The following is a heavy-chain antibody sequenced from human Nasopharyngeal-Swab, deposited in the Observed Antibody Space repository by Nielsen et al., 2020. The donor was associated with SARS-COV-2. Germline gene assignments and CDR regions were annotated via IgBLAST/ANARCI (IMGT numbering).Heavy chain of an antibody. CDR1: GYTLTELS. J-gene: IGHJ5*02. V-gene: IGHV1-24*01. Sequence: ASVQVSCKVSGYTLTELSMHWVRQAPAKGLEWMGGFDHEDGETIYAQKFQGRVTMTEDTSTDTAYMELRSLRSEDTAVYYCATGPTMIALEWFDPWGQGTLVTVSS. CDR2: FDHEDGET. D-gene: IGHD3-22*01. CDR3: ATGPTMIALEWFDP.